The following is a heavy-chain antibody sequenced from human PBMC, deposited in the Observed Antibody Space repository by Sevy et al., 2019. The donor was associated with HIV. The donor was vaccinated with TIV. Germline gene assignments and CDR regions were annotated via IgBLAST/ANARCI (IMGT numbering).Heavy chain of an antibody. Sequence: GGSLRLSCAASGFTFSDHYVDWVRQAPGKGLEWVGRIRNRPNSYTTEYAASVKGSFTISRDDSRNSVYLRMKSLKTQDSAVYYCVRGPNCGVGGCQQISPYCLDVWGKGATVTVS. V-gene: IGHV3-72*01. CDR1: GFTFSDHY. CDR2: IRNRPNSYTT. J-gene: IGHJ6*03. CDR3: VRGPNCGVGGCQQISPYCLDV. D-gene: IGHD2-15*01.